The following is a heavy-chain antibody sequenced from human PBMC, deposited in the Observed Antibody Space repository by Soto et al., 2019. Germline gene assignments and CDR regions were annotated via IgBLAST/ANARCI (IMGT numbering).Heavy chain of an antibody. V-gene: IGHV4-34*01. CDR3: TRGQEGVVATH. D-gene: IGHD5-12*01. CDR1: GGSFTGYY. CDR2: VKDGGVT. Sequence: QVQLQQWGAGLLKPSETLSLTCAVNGGSFTGYYWSWVRQPPGKGLEWIGEVKDGGVTNYSPTLGSQVTISSDAPKKQFSLKVTSVTAADTAVYYCTRGQEGVVATHWDQGTLVTVSS. J-gene: IGHJ4*02.